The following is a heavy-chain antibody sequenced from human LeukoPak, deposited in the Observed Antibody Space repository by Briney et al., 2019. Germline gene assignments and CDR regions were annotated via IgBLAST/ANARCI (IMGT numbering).Heavy chain of an antibody. V-gene: IGHV3-7*01. J-gene: IGHJ4*02. Sequence: GGSLRLSCAASGFTFSSYWMSWVRQAPGKGLEWVANINPDASVKNYVDSVKGRFTISRDNAENSVFLQMNSLRAEDTAVYYCARDRAYSTFDYWGQGTLATVSS. D-gene: IGHD2-21*01. CDR1: GFTFSSYW. CDR2: INPDASVK. CDR3: ARDRAYSTFDY.